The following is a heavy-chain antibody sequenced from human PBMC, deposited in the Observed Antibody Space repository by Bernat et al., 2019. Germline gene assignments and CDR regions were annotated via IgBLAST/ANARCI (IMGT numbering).Heavy chain of an antibody. Sequence: EVQLLESGGGLVQPGGSLRLSCAASGFTFSSYAMSWVRQAPGKGLGWVSVISGSGGITYYADSVKGRITISRDNSKKTLYLQMNSLRAEDTALYYCAKGPYCSEEEGMDVWGQGTTVTVSS. CDR1: GFTFSSYA. CDR3: AKGPYCSEEEGMDV. CDR2: ISGSGGIT. D-gene: IGHD3-10*01. J-gene: IGHJ6*02. V-gene: IGHV3-23*01.